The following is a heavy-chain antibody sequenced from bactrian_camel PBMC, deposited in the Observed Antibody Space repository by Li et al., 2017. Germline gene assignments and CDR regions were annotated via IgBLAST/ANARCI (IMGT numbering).Heavy chain of an antibody. V-gene: IGHV3S26*01. D-gene: IGHD3*01. CDR3: ARGPYHYSYEPAGLVGE. CDR1: GYGLSYLC. CDR2: IDESGRT. J-gene: IGHJ4*01. Sequence: QVQLVESGGGLVQPGGSLRLSCAVSGYGLSYLCKGWFRQTPGKELERVAGIDESGRTSYADSVKGRFTSSRDNAKNTLDLQLNSLKLEDTAMYYCARGPYHYSYEPAGLVGEWGQGTQVTVS.